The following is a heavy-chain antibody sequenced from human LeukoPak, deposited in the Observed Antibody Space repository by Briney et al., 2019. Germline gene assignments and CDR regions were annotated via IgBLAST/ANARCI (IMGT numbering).Heavy chain of an antibody. Sequence: GGSLRLSCAVSGFTFSYFGMNWVRQAPGKGLEWVSYISSNSRTVDYADSVKGRFTISRDNAKNSLYLQMNTLRAEDTAVYYCARGGASRPDYWGRGTLVSVSS. J-gene: IGHJ4*02. V-gene: IGHV3-48*01. D-gene: IGHD6-6*01. CDR3: ARGGASRPDY. CDR1: GFTFSYFG. CDR2: ISSNSRTV.